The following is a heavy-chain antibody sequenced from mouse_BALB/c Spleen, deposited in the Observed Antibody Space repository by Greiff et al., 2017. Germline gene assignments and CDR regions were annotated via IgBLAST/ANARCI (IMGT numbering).Heavy chain of an antibody. CDR2: IWAGGST. D-gene: IGHD1-1*01. V-gene: IGHV2-9*02. Sequence: VQVVESGPGLVAPSQSLSITCTVSGFSLTSYGVHWVRQPPGKGLEWLGVIWAGGSTNYNSALMSRLSISKDNSKSQVFLKMNSLQTDDTAMYYCARDKGTTVYAMDYWGQGTSVTVSS. CDR1: GFSLTSYG. J-gene: IGHJ4*01. CDR3: ARDKGTTVYAMDY.